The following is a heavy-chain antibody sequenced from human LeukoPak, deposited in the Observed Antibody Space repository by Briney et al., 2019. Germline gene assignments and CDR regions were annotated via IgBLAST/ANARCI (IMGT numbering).Heavy chain of an antibody. CDR1: GFTFSNYA. Sequence: GGSLRLSCAASGFTFSNYAMNWVRQAPGKGLEWVSGIRVNDETYYADSVKGRFTISRVNSRNTLFLQMNSLRAEDTAVYFCARDPNGDYIGAFEFWGQGTMVTVSS. J-gene: IGHJ3*01. D-gene: IGHD4-17*01. V-gene: IGHV3-23*01. CDR3: ARDPNGDYIGAFEF. CDR2: IRVNDET.